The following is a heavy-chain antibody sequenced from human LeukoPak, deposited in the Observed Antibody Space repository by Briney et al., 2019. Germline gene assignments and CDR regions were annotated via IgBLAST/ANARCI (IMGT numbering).Heavy chain of an antibody. CDR1: GLAFADYS. V-gene: IGHV3-49*03. D-gene: IGHD3-10*01. J-gene: IGHJ4*02. CDR3: ALTYYYGSGSYN. Sequence: GGSLRLSCTASGLAFADYSISWFRQAPGNGPGWVAFIRSRAYGGTTEYAASVEGRFTSSRDDSRHIAYLQMNSLKTEDTAVYFCALTYYYGSGSYNWGLGTLVTVSS. CDR2: IRSRAYGGTT.